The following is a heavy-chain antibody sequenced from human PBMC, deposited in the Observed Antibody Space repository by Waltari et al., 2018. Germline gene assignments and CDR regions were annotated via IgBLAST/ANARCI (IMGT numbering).Heavy chain of an antibody. CDR3: ARGPSRQWLVDP. D-gene: IGHD6-19*01. CDR2: INPNSGGT. CDR1: GYTFTGYY. J-gene: IGHJ5*02. V-gene: IGHV1-2*02. Sequence: QVQLVQSGAEVKKPGASAKVSCKASGYTFTGYYMHWVRQAPGQGLEWMGWINPNSGGTNYAQKVQGRVTMTRDTSISTAYMELSRLRADDTAGYYCARGPSRQWLVDPWGQGTLVTVSS.